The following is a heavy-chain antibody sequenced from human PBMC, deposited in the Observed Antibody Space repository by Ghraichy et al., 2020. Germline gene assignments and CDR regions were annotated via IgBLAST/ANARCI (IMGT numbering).Heavy chain of an antibody. CDR2: ISITSSYM. J-gene: IGHJ4*02. CDR3: ARDHGGNLRFDY. D-gene: IGHD4-23*01. Sequence: LSLTCAASGFTFNTYTMNWVRQAPGKWLEWVSSISITSSYMYYADSVKGRFTLSRDNAKNSLYLQMNSLRADAAAVYYCARDHGGNLRFDYWGQGTLVSVSS. CDR1: GFTFNTYT. V-gene: IGHV3-21*01.